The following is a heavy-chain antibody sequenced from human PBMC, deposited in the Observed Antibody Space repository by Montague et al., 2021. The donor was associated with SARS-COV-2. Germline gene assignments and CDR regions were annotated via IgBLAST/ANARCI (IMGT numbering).Heavy chain of an antibody. CDR2: IDWDGDK. CDR3: ARLSGVAPRCYYEGMDV. Sequence: PALVKLTQTLTLTCTFSGFSLRTAGTCVSWIRQPPGKAPQWLARIDWDGDKYYSRTLETRVSISTDTAKTQVVLTMTNVDPMDTATYYCARLSGVAPRCYYEGMDVWGQGTAVTVSS. V-gene: IGHV2-70*11. CDR1: GFSLRTAGTC. D-gene: IGHD7-27*01. J-gene: IGHJ6*02.